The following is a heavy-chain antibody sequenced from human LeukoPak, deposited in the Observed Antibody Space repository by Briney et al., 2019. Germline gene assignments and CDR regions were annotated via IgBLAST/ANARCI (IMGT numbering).Heavy chain of an antibody. CDR1: GGTFSSYT. D-gene: IGHD1-26*01. CDR2: IIPIFGTT. V-gene: IGHV1-69*05. J-gene: IGHJ4*02. CDR3: ASSTDLIVGATYFDY. Sequence: SVKVSCKASGGTFSSYTISRVRQAPGQGLEWMGGIIPIFGTTNYAQKFQGRVTITTDESTSTAYMELSSLRSEDTAVYYCASSTDLIVGATYFDYWGQGPLVTVSS.